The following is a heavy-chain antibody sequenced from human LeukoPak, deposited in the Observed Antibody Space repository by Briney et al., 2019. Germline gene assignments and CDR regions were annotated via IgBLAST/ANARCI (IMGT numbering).Heavy chain of an antibody. Sequence: ASVKVSCKASGYTFTGYYIHWVRQAPGQGLEYMGWINPNSGGTNFAQKFQGRVTMTRDTSITTAYMELSSLRSDDTAVYYCARDRASSGSYNWFDPWGQGTLVTVSS. CDR3: ARDRASSGSYNWFDP. J-gene: IGHJ5*02. V-gene: IGHV1-2*02. CDR1: GYTFTGYY. D-gene: IGHD6-19*01. CDR2: INPNSGGT.